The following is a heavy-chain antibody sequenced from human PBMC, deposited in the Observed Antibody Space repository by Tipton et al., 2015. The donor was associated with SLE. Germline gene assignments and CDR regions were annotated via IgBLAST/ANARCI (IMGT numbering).Heavy chain of an antibody. V-gene: IGHV3-30*03. CDR3: ARDEVVPAAIHFDY. CDR2: ISYDGSNK. J-gene: IGHJ4*02. D-gene: IGHD2-2*02. Sequence: LSLTCAVYRGSFSDYYWSWIRQPPGKGLEWVAVISYDGSNKYYADSVKGRFTISRDNSKNTLYLQMNSLRAEDTAVYYCARDEVVPAAIHFDYWGQGTLVTVSS. CDR1: RGSFSDYY.